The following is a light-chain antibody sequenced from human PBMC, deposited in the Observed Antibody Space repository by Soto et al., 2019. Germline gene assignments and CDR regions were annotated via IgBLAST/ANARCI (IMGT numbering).Light chain of an antibody. V-gene: IGKV3-11*01. CDR1: QSVSSY. CDR2: DAS. Sequence: EIVLTQPPATLSLSPGERATLSCRASQSVSSYLAWYQQKPGQAPRLLIYDASNRATGIPARFSGSGSGTDLSLTISSLEPEDFAVYYCQQRSNWPTFGGGTKVEIK. J-gene: IGKJ4*01. CDR3: QQRSNWPT.